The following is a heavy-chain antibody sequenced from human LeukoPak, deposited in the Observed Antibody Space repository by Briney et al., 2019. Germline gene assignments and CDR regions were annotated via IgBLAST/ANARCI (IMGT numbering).Heavy chain of an antibody. CDR3: ARDLKPLSMIVVVISMTFDY. CDR2: ISYDGSNK. D-gene: IGHD3-22*01. CDR1: GFTFRSYA. J-gene: IGHJ4*02. V-gene: IGHV3-30-3*01. Sequence: GGSLRLSCAASGFTFRSYAMSWVRQAPGKGLEWVAVISYDGSNKYYADSVKGRFTISRDNSKNTLYLQMNSLRAEDTAVYYCARDLKPLSMIVVVISMTFDYWGQGTLVTVSS.